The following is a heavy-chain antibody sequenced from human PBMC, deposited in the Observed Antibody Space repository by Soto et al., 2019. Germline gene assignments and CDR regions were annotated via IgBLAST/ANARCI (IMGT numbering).Heavy chain of an antibody. V-gene: IGHV3-33*01. Sequence: PGGSLRLSCAASGFTFSSYGMHWVREAPGKGLEWVAVIWYDGSNKYYADSVKGRFTISRDNSKNTLYLQMNSLRAEDTAVYYCARDPFSYYYGSGSYYNSYYGMDVWGQGTTVTVSS. D-gene: IGHD3-10*01. CDR3: ARDPFSYYYGSGSYYNSYYGMDV. CDR1: GFTFSSYG. J-gene: IGHJ6*02. CDR2: IWYDGSNK.